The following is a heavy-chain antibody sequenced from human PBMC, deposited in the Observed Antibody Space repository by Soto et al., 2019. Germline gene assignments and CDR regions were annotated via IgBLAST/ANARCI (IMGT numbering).Heavy chain of an antibody. J-gene: IGHJ4*02. CDR3: ARAGGTTVTGLWHFDS. Sequence: GGGVVQPGRSLRLSCEASGFTFNTYSMHWVRQPPGKGLEWLAAIWYDGTQKYYADSVKGRFIISRDNSKKTLYLEMNSLRAEDTAVYYCARAGGTTVTGLWHFDSWGQGTLVTVSS. CDR2: IWYDGTQK. V-gene: IGHV3-33*01. CDR1: GFTFNTYS. D-gene: IGHD4-17*01.